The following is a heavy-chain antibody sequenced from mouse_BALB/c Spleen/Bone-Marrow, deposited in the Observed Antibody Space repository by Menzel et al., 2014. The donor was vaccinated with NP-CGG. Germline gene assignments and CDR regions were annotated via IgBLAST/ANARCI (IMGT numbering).Heavy chain of an antibody. Sequence: QVQLQQSGAELAKPGASVKMSCKASGYTFTSYWMHWVKQRPGQGLEWIGYINPSTGYTEYNQKFKDKATLTADKSSSTAYMQLSSLTSEDPAVYYCARSYYGYLYYFDYWGQGTTLTVSS. D-gene: IGHD1-2*01. V-gene: IGHV1-7*01. J-gene: IGHJ2*01. CDR1: GYTFTSYW. CDR3: ARSYYGYLYYFDY. CDR2: INPSTGYT.